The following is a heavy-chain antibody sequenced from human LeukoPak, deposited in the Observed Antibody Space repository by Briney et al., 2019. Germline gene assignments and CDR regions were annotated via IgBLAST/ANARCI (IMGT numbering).Heavy chain of an antibody. CDR1: GGTFRSHT. CDR3: TRVNLRGSNYNWFDP. CDR2: ITPVIDTA. D-gene: IGHD3-10*01. Sequence: SVKLSCKTSGGTFRSHTFSWVRQAPGQGLEWMGKITPVIDTANYAQAFQGRVSIYADKSTTTVYMDLSGLRPDDTAVYYCTRVNLRGSNYNWFDPWGQGTRVTVSS. V-gene: IGHV1-69*08. J-gene: IGHJ5*02.